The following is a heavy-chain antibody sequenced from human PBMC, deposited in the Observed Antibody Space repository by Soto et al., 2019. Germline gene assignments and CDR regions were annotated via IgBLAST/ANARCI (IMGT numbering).Heavy chain of an antibody. CDR3: ASGGQTIIPKD. D-gene: IGHD3-9*01. Sequence: LSLTCAVYGGSFSGYYWSWIRQPPGKGLDWIGEINHSGSTNYNPSLKSRVTISVDTSKNQFSLKLSSVTAADTAVYYCASGGQTIIPKDWGQGTLVTVSS. CDR2: INHSGST. J-gene: IGHJ4*02. V-gene: IGHV4-34*01. CDR1: GGSFSGYY.